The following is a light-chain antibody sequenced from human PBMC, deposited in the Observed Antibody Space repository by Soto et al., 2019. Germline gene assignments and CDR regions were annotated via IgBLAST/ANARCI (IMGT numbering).Light chain of an antibody. CDR1: QSVTSSD. V-gene: IGKV3-20*01. J-gene: IGKJ1*01. CDR2: GAS. Sequence: EVVLTQSPGTLSLSPGERATLSCRASQSVTSSDLAWYQQKPSQAPRLLISGASSRADGIPARFSGSGSGTDFTITISRLEPEDFAVFYCHHYGTSPPTFGQGTKVEI. CDR3: HHYGTSPPT.